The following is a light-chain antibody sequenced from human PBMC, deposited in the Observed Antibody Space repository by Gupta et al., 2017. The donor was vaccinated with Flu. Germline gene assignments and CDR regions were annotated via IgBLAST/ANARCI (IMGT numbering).Light chain of an antibody. V-gene: IGKV1-39*01. CDR2: AAS. CDR1: QSISRY. Sequence: PSSLSSSVGDRGTITCRASQSISRYLNWYQMKPGEAPKFLIYAASSLESGVPSKFSGSGSGTDFALTISGLQPEDCATYYCQQSYSVPYTFGQGTKLEIK. CDR3: QQSYSVPYT. J-gene: IGKJ2*01.